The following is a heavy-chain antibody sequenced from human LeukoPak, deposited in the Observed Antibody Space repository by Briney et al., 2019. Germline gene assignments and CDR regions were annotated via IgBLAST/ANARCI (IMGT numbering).Heavy chain of an antibody. V-gene: IGHV3-7*04. CDR1: GFTFRSYW. Sequence: GALRLSCAASGFTFRSYWMSWVRQAPGKGLEWVANIKEDGSEKYYVDSVKGRFTISRDNAKNSLYLQMNSLRAEDTAVYYCARLVATIYGWFDPWGQGTLVTVSS. CDR2: IKEDGSEK. CDR3: ARLVATIYGWFDP. D-gene: IGHD5-12*01. J-gene: IGHJ5*02.